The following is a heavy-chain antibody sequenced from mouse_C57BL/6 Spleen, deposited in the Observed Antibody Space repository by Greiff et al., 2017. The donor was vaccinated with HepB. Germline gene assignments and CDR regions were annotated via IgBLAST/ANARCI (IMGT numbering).Heavy chain of an antibody. CDR3: ARELQRNAMDY. CDR2: IYPRSGNT. D-gene: IGHD2-1*01. V-gene: IGHV1-81*01. J-gene: IGHJ4*01. CDR1: GYTFTSYG. Sequence: VQRVESGAELARPGASVKLSCKASGYTFTSYGISWVKQRTGQGLEWIGEIYPRSGNTYYNEKFKGKATLTADKSSSTAYMELRSLTSEDSAVYFCARELQRNAMDYWGQGTSVTVSS.